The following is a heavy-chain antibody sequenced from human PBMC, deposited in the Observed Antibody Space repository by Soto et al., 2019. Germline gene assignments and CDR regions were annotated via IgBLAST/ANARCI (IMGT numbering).Heavy chain of an antibody. Sequence: SETLSLTCTVSGGSISSYYWSWIRQPPGKGLEWIGYIYYSGSTNYNPSLKSRVTISVDTSKNQFSLKLSSVTAADTAVYYCARNSMVRGDYYYYVRDVWGKGTTVTVSS. D-gene: IGHD3-10*01. CDR1: GGSISSYY. CDR3: ARNSMVRGDYYYYVRDV. CDR2: IYYSGST. V-gene: IGHV4-59*01. J-gene: IGHJ6*04.